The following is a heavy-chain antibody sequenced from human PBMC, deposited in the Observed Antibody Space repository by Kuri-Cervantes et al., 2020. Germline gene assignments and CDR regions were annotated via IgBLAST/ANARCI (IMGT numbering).Heavy chain of an antibody. J-gene: IGHJ6*02. Sequence: GGSLRLSCAASGFTFSGYAMSWVRQAPGKGLEWVSYISSSSSTIYYADSVKGRFTISRDNAKNSLYLQMNSLKASDTAMYYCASATGGSYGLGYYYGMDVWGQGTTVTVSS. CDR3: ASATGGSYGLGYYYGMDV. V-gene: IGHV3-48*01. CDR1: GFTFSGYA. CDR2: ISSSSSTI. D-gene: IGHD5-18*01.